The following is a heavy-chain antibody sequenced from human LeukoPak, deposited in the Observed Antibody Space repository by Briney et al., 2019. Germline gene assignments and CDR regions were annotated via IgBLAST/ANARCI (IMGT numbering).Heavy chain of an antibody. CDR3: ARASRTYFGDYLYYFDS. J-gene: IGHJ4*02. D-gene: IGHD4-17*01. CDR1: GYTFSNYD. Sequence: ASVKVSCKASGYTFSNYDINWVRQATGQGLELMGWMNPKSGNTGYAQNFQGRVTMTRNSSITTSYMELSSLRSEDTAVYYCARASRTYFGDYLYYFDSWGQGTLVTVSS. V-gene: IGHV1-8*01. CDR2: MNPKSGNT.